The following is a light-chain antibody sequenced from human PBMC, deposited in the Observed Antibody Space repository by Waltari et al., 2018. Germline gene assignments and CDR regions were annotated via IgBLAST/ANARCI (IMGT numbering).Light chain of an antibody. Sequence: QSVLAQPPSASGTPGQRVTIYCSGSNFNIGSNPVNWYQQLPGTAPKLLISDRFSASTSGTSASLAISGIQSEDEADYSCAAWDDSLNGYVFGSGTKVTVL. CDR1: NFNIGSNP. CDR3: AAWDDSLNGYV. J-gene: IGLJ1*01. V-gene: IGLV1-44*01.